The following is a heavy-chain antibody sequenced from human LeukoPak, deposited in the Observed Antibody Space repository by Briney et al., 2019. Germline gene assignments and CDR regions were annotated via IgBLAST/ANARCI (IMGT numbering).Heavy chain of an antibody. CDR1: GFTFSSYE. Sequence: PGGSQRLSCAASGFTFSSYEMNWVRQAPGKGLEWVSYISSSGSTIYYADSVKGRFTISRDNAKNSLYLQMNSLRAEDTAVYYCAKVGYYNDSSGYYLDYFDYWGQGTLVTVSS. V-gene: IGHV3-48*03. CDR3: AKVGYYNDSSGYYLDYFDY. D-gene: IGHD3-22*01. J-gene: IGHJ4*02. CDR2: ISSSGSTI.